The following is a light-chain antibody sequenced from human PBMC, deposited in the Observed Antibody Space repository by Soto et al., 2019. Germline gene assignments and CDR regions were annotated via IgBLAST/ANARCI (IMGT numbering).Light chain of an antibody. CDR3: QQRSNWPHT. CDR2: DAS. J-gene: IGKJ2*01. Sequence: DIVLTQSPATLSLSPGERATLSCRASQSVSSYLAWYQQKPGQAPRLLIYDASNRATGIPARFSGSGSGTDFTLAISSLEPEDFAVYYCQQRSNWPHTFGQGTKLEIK. V-gene: IGKV3-11*01. CDR1: QSVSSY.